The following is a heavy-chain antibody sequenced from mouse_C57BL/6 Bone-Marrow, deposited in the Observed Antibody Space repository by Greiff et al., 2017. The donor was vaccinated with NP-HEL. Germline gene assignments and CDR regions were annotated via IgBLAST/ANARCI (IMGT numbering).Heavy chain of an antibody. Sequence: VHVKQSGAELVRPGASVKLSCTASGFNITDDYMHWVKQRPGQGLEWIGWIDPENGDTEYASKLQGKATITADTSSNTAYLQLSSLTSEDTAVYYCTTGGSSAYAMDYWGQGTSVTVSS. CDR1: GFNITDDY. J-gene: IGHJ4*01. CDR3: TTGGSSAYAMDY. V-gene: IGHV14-4*01. CDR2: IDPENGDT. D-gene: IGHD1-1*01.